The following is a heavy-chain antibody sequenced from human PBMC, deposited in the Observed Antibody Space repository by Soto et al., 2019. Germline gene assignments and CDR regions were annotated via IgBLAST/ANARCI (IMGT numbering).Heavy chain of an antibody. D-gene: IGHD5-12*01. CDR1: GVSISSGDYY. Sequence: SETLSLTFTVSGVSISSGDYYWSWIRQPPGKGLEWIGYIYYSGSTYYNPSLKSRVTISVDTSKNQFSLKLSSVTAADTAVYYCARIVATIVPNWFDPWGQGTLVTVSS. CDR2: IYYSGST. V-gene: IGHV4-30-4*01. CDR3: ARIVATIVPNWFDP. J-gene: IGHJ5*02.